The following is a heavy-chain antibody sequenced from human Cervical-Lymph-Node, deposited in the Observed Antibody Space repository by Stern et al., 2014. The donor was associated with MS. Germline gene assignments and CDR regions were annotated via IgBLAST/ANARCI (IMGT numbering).Heavy chain of an antibody. CDR1: GYSFSSYW. V-gene: IGHV5-51*01. Sequence: VQLGQSGAEVKKPGETLKISCKGVGYSFSSYWIGWGRQMPGKGLEWMGIIYPSDSDTKYTPSFQGQVTISADKSISTAYLQWSSLKASDTAMYYCARKSDGMDVWGQGTTVIVSS. CDR2: IYPSDSDT. CDR3: ARKSDGMDV. J-gene: IGHJ6*02.